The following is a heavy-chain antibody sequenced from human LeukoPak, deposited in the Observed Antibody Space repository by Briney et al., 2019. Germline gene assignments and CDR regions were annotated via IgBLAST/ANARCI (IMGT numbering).Heavy chain of an antibody. V-gene: IGHV3-9*01. J-gene: IGHJ4*02. CDR2: ISWNSGSI. Sequence: GESLRLSCAASGFTFDDYAMHWVRQAPGKGLEWVSGISWNSGSIGYADSVKGRFTISRDNAKNSLYLQMNSLRAEDTALYYCAKDNRGDYFDYWGQGTLVTVSS. CDR1: GFTFDDYA. D-gene: IGHD1-14*01. CDR3: AKDNRGDYFDY.